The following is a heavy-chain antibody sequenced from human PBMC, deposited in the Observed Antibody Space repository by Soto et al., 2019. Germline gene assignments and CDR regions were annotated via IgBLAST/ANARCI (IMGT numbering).Heavy chain of an antibody. D-gene: IGHD6-19*01. CDR3: ARAVAVPADFDY. V-gene: IGHV1-3*01. CDR2: INAGNGNT. J-gene: IGHJ4*02. Sequence: GASVKVSCKASGYTFSGFDLHWVRQAAGQRLEWMGWINAGNGNTKYSQKFQGRVTITRDTSASTAYMELSSLRSEDTAVYYCARAVAVPADFDYWGQGTLVTVSS. CDR1: GYTFSGFD.